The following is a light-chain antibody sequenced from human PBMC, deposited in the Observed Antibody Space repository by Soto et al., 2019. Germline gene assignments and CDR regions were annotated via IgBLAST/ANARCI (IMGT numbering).Light chain of an antibody. V-gene: IGKV3-11*01. Sequence: EIVLTQSPATLSLAPGERATLSCRASQSVSSYLAWYQQKPGQAPRLLIYDASNRATGIPARFTGSGYGTDFTLTISSLEPEDCAVYCCPQRSNWLQITFGGGTKVEIK. CDR2: DAS. CDR3: PQRSNWLQIT. CDR1: QSVSSY. J-gene: IGKJ4*01.